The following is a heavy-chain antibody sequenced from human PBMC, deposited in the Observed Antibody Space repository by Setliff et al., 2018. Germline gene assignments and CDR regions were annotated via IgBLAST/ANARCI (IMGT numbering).Heavy chain of an antibody. CDR1: GDSINTPTYH. V-gene: IGHV4-39*01. J-gene: IGHJ5*02. D-gene: IGHD2-2*01. CDR3: VRTFNGSPADR. Sequence: KPSETLSLTCTVSGDSINTPTYHWGWVRQPPGKGLEWIGLIYHTGITYYNPSLKSRVTISEDMSENQISLKLNPVTAADTAVYYCVRTFNGSPADRWGQGTLVTVSS. CDR2: IYHTGIT.